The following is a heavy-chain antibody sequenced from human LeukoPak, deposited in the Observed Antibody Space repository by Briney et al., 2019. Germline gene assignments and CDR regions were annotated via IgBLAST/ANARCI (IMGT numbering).Heavy chain of an antibody. J-gene: IGHJ3*02. CDR3: AKARGLIGGAFDI. V-gene: IGHV3-43*01. CDR2: ISWDGGVT. CDR1: GFIFDDYL. Sequence: GGSLRLSCAASGFIFDDYLIHWVRQRPGKGLEWVSLISWDGGVTYHADSVKGRFTISRDNSKNSLYLQMNSLRTEDTALYYCAKARGLIGGAFDIWGQGTMVTVSS. D-gene: IGHD3-22*01.